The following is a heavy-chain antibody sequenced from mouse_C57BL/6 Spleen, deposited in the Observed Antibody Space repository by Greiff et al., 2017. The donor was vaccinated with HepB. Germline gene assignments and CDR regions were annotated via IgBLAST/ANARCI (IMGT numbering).Heavy chain of an antibody. CDR1: GFTFSSYT. J-gene: IGHJ2*01. D-gene: IGHD1-1*01. CDR2: ISGGGGNT. CDR3: ARHFITTVVVPFDY. V-gene: IGHV5-9*01. Sequence: EVQVVESGGGLVKPGGSLKLSCAASGFTFSSYTMSWVRQTPEKRLEWVATISGGGGNTYYPDSVKGRFTISRDNAKNTLYLQMSSLRSEDTALYYCARHFITTVVVPFDYWGQGTTLTVSS.